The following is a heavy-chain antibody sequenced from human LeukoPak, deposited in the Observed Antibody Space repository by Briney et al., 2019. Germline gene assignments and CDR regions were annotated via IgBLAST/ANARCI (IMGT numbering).Heavy chain of an antibody. V-gene: IGHV3-48*04. CDR3: ARARGSYSFDY. CDR1: GFTFSSYA. Sequence: PGGSLRLSCAASGFTFSSYAMSWVRQAPGKGLECISYISSSGSTIYDADFVKGRFTISRDNAKNSLYLQMNSLRAEDTAVYYCARARGSYSFDYWGQGALVTVSS. J-gene: IGHJ4*02. CDR2: ISSSGSTI. D-gene: IGHD1-26*01.